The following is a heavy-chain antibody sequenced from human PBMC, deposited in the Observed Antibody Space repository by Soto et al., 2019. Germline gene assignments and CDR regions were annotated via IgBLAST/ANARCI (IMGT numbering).Heavy chain of an antibody. CDR1: GGTFSSYA. CDR3: AIDWVVVAATTLYYYGMDV. D-gene: IGHD2-15*01. Sequence: SVKVSCKASGGTFSSYAISWVRQAPGQGLEWMGGIIPIFGTANYAQKFQGRVTITADESTSTAYMELSSLRSEDTAVYYCAIDWVVVAATTLYYYGMDVWGQGTTVTVSS. V-gene: IGHV1-69*13. J-gene: IGHJ6*02. CDR2: IIPIFGTA.